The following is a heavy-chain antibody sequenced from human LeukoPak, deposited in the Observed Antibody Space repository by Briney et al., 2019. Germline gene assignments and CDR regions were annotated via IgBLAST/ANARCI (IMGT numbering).Heavy chain of an antibody. J-gene: IGHJ4*02. Sequence: GESLKISCKGSGYRFTNSWIAWVRQMPGKGLEWMGIIYPGDSDTRYSPSFQGQVTISADKSISTAYLQWSSLKASDTAMYYCARLAAAGTGDYWGQGTLVTVSS. D-gene: IGHD6-13*01. CDR1: GYRFTNSW. CDR3: ARLAAAGTGDY. CDR2: IYPGDSDT. V-gene: IGHV5-51*01.